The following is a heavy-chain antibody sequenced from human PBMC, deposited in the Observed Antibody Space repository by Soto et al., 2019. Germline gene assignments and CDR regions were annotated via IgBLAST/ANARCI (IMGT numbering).Heavy chain of an antibody. CDR1: GFTFGDYA. Sequence: GGSLRLSCTASGFTFGDYAMSWVRQAPGKGLEWVGFIRSKAYGGTTEYAASVKGRFTISRDDSKSIAYLQMNSLKTEDTAVYYCTRGYGKRYYYYAMDVWGQGTTVTVSS. D-gene: IGHD1-1*01. J-gene: IGHJ6*02. CDR2: IRSKAYGGTT. CDR3: TRGYGKRYYYYAMDV. V-gene: IGHV3-49*04.